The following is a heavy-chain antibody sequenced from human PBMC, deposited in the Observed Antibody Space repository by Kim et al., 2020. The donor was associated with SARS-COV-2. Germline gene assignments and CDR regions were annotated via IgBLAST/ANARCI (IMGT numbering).Heavy chain of an antibody. V-gene: IGHV3-23*01. D-gene: IGHD2-15*01. CDR3: AKVVAGYWYFDL. Sequence: YAEAVKGRFTISRDNSKNTLYLQRNSLRAEDTAVYYCAKVVAGYWYFDLWGRGTLVTVSS. J-gene: IGHJ2*01.